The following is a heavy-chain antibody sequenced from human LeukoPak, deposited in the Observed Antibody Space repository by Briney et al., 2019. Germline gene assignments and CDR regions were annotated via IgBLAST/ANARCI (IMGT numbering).Heavy chain of an antibody. V-gene: IGHV3-48*03. CDR3: ARGGGSAYHYNAFDI. D-gene: IGHD3-22*01. CDR2: ISISGTNM. J-gene: IGHJ3*02. CDR1: GLTFSGYE. Sequence: GGSLRLSCAASGLTFSGYEMNWVRQAPGKGLEWVSYISISGTNMLYADSVKGRFTISRDNSRTSLYLQMSSLRAEDTAVYYCARGGGSAYHYNAFDIWGLGTMVTVSS.